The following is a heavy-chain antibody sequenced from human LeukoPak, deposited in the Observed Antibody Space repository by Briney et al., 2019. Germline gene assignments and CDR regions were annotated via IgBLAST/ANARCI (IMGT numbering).Heavy chain of an antibody. J-gene: IGHJ5*01. CDR2: IYYSGST. CDR3: ARVSRGSNTWVDT. V-gene: IGHV4-59*01. D-gene: IGHD3-10*01. CDR1: GGSISSYY. Sequence: TSEILSLTCTVSGGSISSYYWSWIRQPPGKGLEWIGYIYYSGSTNYNPSLKSRVTISVDTSKNQFSLKLSSVTAADTAVYYSARVSRGSNTWVDTSGHGTPFTASS.